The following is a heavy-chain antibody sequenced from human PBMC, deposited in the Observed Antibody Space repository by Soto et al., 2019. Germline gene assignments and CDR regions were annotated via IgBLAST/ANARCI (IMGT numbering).Heavy chain of an antibody. CDR1: GFTFSGKT. CDR2: IAPDASQI. Sequence: GGSLRLCCAASGFTFSGKTMYWVRQAPGKGLEWVALIAPDASQIYYADSVKGRFTISRDNSKNTLYLQMDSLRAEDTSLYLCATDIHATWLLNSWGQGTLVTVSS. J-gene: IGHJ4*02. CDR3: ATDIHATWLLNS. D-gene: IGHD2-2*02. V-gene: IGHV3-30-3*01.